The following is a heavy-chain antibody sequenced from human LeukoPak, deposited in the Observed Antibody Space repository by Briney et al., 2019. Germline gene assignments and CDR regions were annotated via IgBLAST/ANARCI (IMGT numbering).Heavy chain of an antibody. CDR3: ARDTRTVVVPAAPRWFDP. D-gene: IGHD2-2*01. V-gene: IGHV3-48*02. J-gene: IGHJ5*02. CDR1: GFTFSSYS. CDR2: ISSSSSTI. Sequence: PGGSLRLSCAASGFTFSSYSMKWVRQAPGKGLERVSYISSSSSTIYYADSVKGRFTISRDNAKNSLYLQMNSLRDEDTAVYYCARDTRTVVVPAAPRWFDPWGQGTLVTVSS.